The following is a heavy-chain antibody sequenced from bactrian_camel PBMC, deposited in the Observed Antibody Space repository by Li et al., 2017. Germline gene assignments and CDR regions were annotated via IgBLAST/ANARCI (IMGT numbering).Heavy chain of an antibody. J-gene: IGHJ4*01. D-gene: IGHD2*01. Sequence: HVQLVESGGGSVQAGGSLRLSCVVSGHSRGSNCVGWYRLPPGRATAEREGIAAIRRSGGETWYAGSVKGRFTFSMGNAKNTVSLQMSNLNPEDSAVYYCVNAYNHWGQGTQVTVS. CDR1: GHSRGSNC. CDR3: VNAYNH. CDR2: IRRSGGET. V-gene: IGHV3-3*01.